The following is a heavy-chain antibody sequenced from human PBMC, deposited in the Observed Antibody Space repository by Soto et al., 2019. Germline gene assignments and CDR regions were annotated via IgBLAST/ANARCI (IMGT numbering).Heavy chain of an antibody. D-gene: IGHD2-2*01. Sequence: SVKVSCKASGFTFTSSAVQWVRQARGQRLEWIGWIVVGSGNTNYAQKFQERVTITRDMSTSTAYMELSSLRSEDTAVYYCAAVGGADCGSTSCYGLGMDVWGQGTTVTVSS. CDR2: IVVGSGNT. V-gene: IGHV1-58*01. J-gene: IGHJ6*02. CDR1: GFTFTSSA. CDR3: AAVGGADCGSTSCYGLGMDV.